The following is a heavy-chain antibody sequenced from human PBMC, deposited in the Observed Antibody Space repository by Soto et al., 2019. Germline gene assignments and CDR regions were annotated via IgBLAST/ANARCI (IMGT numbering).Heavy chain of an antibody. V-gene: IGHV1-69*13. CDR3: ARDKDSSGWIYNWFDP. CDR2: IIPIFGTA. D-gene: IGHD6-19*01. J-gene: IGHJ5*02. Sequence: SVKVSCKASGGTFSSYAISWVRQAPGQGLEWMGGIIPIFGTANYAQKFQGRVTITADESTSTAYMELSSLRSEDTAVYYCARDKDSSGWIYNWFDPWGQGTLVTVSS. CDR1: GGTFSSYA.